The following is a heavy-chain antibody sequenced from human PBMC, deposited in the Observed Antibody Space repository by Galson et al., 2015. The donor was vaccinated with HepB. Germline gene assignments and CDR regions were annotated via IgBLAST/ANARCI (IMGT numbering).Heavy chain of an antibody. CDR2: IYPCDSDT. Sequence: QSGAEVKKPGESLKISCKGSGYSFTSYWIGWVRQMPGKGLEWMGIIYPCDSDTRYSPSFQGQVTISADKSISTAYLQWSSLKASDTAMYYCARQEWQLVRRGGMDVWGQGTTVTVSS. V-gene: IGHV5-51*01. D-gene: IGHD6-6*01. CDR1: GYSFTSYW. J-gene: IGHJ6*02. CDR3: ARQEWQLVRRGGMDV.